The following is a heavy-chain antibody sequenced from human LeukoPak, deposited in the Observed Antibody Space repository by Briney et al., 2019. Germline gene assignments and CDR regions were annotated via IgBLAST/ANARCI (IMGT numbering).Heavy chain of an antibody. J-gene: IGHJ4*02. D-gene: IGHD3-10*01. CDR1: GFTFSSYA. Sequence: GRSLRLSCAASGFTFSSYAMHWVRQAPGKGLEWVSSISSSSSYIYYADSVKGRFTISRDNAKNSLYLQMNSLRAEDTAVYYCARDPIKRGYYFDYWGQGTLVTVSS. V-gene: IGHV3-21*01. CDR2: ISSSSSYI. CDR3: ARDPIKRGYYFDY.